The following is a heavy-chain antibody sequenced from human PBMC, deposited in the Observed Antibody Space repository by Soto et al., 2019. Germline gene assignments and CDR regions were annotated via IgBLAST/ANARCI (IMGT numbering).Heavy chain of an antibody. J-gene: IGHJ4*02. CDR1: GGSISRGDYY. V-gene: IGHV4-30-4*01. Sequence: PWETLSLTCTVSGGSISRGDYYWSWIRQPPGKGLEWIGYIYYSGSTYYNPSLKSRVTISVDTSKNQFSLKLSSVTAADTAVYYCARGHQNYYDSSGYYLYWGQGTLVTVSS. CDR3: ARGHQNYYDSSGYYLY. CDR2: IYYSGST. D-gene: IGHD3-22*01.